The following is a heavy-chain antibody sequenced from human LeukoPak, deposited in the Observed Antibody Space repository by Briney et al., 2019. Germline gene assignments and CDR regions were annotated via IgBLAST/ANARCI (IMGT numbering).Heavy chain of an antibody. D-gene: IGHD6-13*01. CDR1: GYTFTSYG. V-gene: IGHV1-18*01. CDR2: ISAYNGNT. CDR3: ARDKAADGVDAFDI. Sequence: ASVKVSCKASGYTFTSYGISWVRQAPGQGLEWMGWISAYNGNTNYAQKLQGRVTMTTDTSTSTAYMELRSLRSDDTAVYYCARDKAADGVDAFDIWGQGTMVTVSS. J-gene: IGHJ3*02.